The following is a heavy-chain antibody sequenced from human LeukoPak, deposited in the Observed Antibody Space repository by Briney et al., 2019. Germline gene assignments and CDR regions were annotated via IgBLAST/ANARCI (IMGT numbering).Heavy chain of an antibody. CDR1: GFTFSSYS. V-gene: IGHV3-21*04. CDR3: AKSKVPAAIHPILGP. D-gene: IGHD2-2*01. Sequence: GGSLRLSCAASGFTFSSYSMNWVRQAPGKGLEWVSSISSSSSYIYYADSVKGRFTISRDNAKNSLYLQMNSLRAEDTAVYYCAKSKVPAAIHPILGPWGQGTLVTVSS. J-gene: IGHJ5*02. CDR2: ISSSSSYI.